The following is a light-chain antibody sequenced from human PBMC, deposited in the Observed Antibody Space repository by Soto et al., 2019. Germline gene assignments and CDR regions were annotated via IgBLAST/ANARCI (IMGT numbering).Light chain of an antibody. CDR1: SSNIGAGYD. CDR3: QSYDSSLSGSTV. J-gene: IGLJ1*01. CDR2: GNS. V-gene: IGLV1-40*01. Sequence: QSVLTKPPSVSGAPGQMVTISCTGSSSNIGAGYDVHWYQQLPGTAPKLLIYGNSNRPSGVPDRFSGSKSGTSASLAITGLQAEDEADYYCQSYDSSLSGSTVFGTGTKVTVL.